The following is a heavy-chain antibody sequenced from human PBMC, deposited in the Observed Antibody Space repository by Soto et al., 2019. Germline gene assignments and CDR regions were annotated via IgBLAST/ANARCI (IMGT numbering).Heavy chain of an antibody. CDR1: GYAFEDYA. J-gene: IGHJ4*02. Sequence: GGSVRLSCATSGYAFEDYAMHWVRQVPGKGLEWVSLISWDGESTYYADPVKGRFTVSRDNSEKSLYLQMNSVRVDDTALYYFAKVGQLDITTGHAYFDHWGQGTLVTVSS. CDR3: AKVGQLDITTGHAYFDH. CDR2: ISWDGEST. D-gene: IGHD5-12*01. V-gene: IGHV3-43D*04.